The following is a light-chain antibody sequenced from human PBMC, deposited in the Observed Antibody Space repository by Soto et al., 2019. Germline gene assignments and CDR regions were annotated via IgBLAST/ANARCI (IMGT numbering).Light chain of an antibody. CDR3: AAWDDTLNGPLNV. CDR1: SSNIGSNA. CDR2: YNN. Sequence: QSVLSQPPSASGTPGQRVTISCSGSSSNIGSNAVSWYQHLPGTAPKLLIYYNNQRPSGVPDRFSGSKSGSSASLAISGLQSEDEADYYCAAWDDTLNGPLNVFGTGTKLTVL. V-gene: IGLV1-44*01. J-gene: IGLJ1*01.